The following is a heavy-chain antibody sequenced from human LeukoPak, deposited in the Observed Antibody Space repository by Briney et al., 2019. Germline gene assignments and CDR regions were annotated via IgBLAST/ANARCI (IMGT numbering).Heavy chain of an antibody. J-gene: IGHJ3*02. CDR1: VSTVTVYY. Sequence: ASVTLSFTASVSTVTVYYMHWGRQAPAQGLGRMGWVNPNSGSTNYAQTLQSRVTITVDTSISPASMKLSTLRAADTAVYYCARSYGSGSHIAGAFDIWGQGTMVTVSS. D-gene: IGHD3-10*01. V-gene: IGHV1-2*02. CDR2: VNPNSGST. CDR3: ARSYGSGSHIAGAFDI.